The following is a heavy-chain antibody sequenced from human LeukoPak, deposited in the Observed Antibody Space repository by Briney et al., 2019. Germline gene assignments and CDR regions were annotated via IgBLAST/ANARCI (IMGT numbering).Heavy chain of an antibody. J-gene: IGHJ4*02. CDR1: GGSISSSSYY. CDR2: IYYSGST. CDR3: ARVSAYGDYPPY. D-gene: IGHD4-17*01. V-gene: IGHV4-39*07. Sequence: PSETLSLTCTVSGGSISSSSYYWGWIRQPPGKGLEWIGSIYYSGSTYYNPSLKSRVTISVDTSKNQFSLKLSSVTAADTAVYYCARVSAYGDYPPYWGQGTLVTVSS.